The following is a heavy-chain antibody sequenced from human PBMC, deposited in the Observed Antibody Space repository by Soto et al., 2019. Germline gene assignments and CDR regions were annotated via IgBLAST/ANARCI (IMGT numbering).Heavy chain of an antibody. CDR1: GYTFTSYG. J-gene: IGHJ6*02. D-gene: IGHD3-10*01. V-gene: IGHV1-18*01. CDR2: ISAYNGNT. CDR3: ASSYYRSGTPYYYGMDV. Sequence: QVQLVQSGAEVKNPGASVKVSCKASGYTFTSYGISWVRQAPGQGLEWMGWISAYNGNTNYTQKLQDRVTMTTDTSTSTAYMELRSLRSDVTAVYYCASSYYRSGTPYYYGMDVWGQGTTVTVSS.